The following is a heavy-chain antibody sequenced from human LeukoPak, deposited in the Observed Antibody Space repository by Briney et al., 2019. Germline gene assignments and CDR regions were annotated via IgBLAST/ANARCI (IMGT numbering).Heavy chain of an antibody. CDR3: ARDSIGDLLDY. CDR1: GFPFSSYE. D-gene: IGHD4-17*01. V-gene: IGHV3-48*03. J-gene: IGHJ4*02. CDR2: IDSSGITI. Sequence: GGSLRLSCAGSGFPFSSYEMNWLRQAPGKGLEWVSHIDSSGITIYYGDSVKGRFTISRDNAKNSIYLQMDSLRVEDTAIYYCARDSIGDLLDYWGQGTPVTVSS.